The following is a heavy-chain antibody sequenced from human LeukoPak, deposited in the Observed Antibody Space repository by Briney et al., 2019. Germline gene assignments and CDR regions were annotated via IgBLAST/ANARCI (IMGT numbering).Heavy chain of an antibody. D-gene: IGHD5-24*01. CDR3: ARDYKYAFDN. CDR1: GFTFSDYS. Sequence: GGSLRLSCAASGFTFSDYSMNWVRQAPGKGLEWISYIGIDSGNTNYADSLKGRFTISGDKAKNSLYLQMNSLRVEDTAVYYCARDYKYAFDNWGQGTLVTVSS. J-gene: IGHJ4*02. CDR2: IGIDSGNT. V-gene: IGHV3-48*01.